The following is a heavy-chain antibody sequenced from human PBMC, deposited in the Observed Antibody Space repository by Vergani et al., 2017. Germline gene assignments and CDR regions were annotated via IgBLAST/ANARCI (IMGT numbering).Heavy chain of an antibody. J-gene: IGHJ4*02. Sequence: QVQLVESGGGVVQPGGSLRLSCAASGFTFTRVGMHWVRQAPGKGLEWVSFIRNDGSNKYYGDSVKGRFTISRDISKNTLYLEMNQVRPEDTAIYYCAKDNDALTGYWEVVDSWGQGTLVTVSS. V-gene: IGHV3-30*02. CDR2: IRNDGSNK. CDR1: GFTFTRVG. CDR3: AKDNDALTGYWEVVDS. D-gene: IGHD3-9*01.